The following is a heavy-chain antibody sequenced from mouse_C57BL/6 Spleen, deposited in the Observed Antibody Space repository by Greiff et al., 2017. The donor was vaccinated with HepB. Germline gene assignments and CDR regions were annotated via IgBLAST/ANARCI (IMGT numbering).Heavy chain of an antibody. D-gene: IGHD2-5*01. CDR2: IDPSDSET. J-gene: IGHJ3*01. CDR3: ARVGNYSNHFAY. CDR1: GYTFTSYW. Sequence: QVQLQQSGAELVRPGSSVKLSCKASGYTFTSYWMHWVKQRPIQGLEWIGNIDPSDSETHYNQKFKDKATLTVDKSSSTAYMQLSSLTSEDSAVYYCARVGNYSNHFAYWGQGTLVTVSA. V-gene: IGHV1-52*01.